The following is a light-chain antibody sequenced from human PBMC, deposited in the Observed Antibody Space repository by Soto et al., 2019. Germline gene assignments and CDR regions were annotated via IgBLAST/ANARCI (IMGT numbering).Light chain of an antibody. CDR1: QSVSSY. J-gene: IGKJ5*01. CDR2: DAS. V-gene: IGKV3-11*01. Sequence: EIVVTQSPATLSLSPGERATLSCRTSQSVSSYFAWYQQKPGRAPRLLIYDASSMATGIPARFIGSGSGTDFTLTISSLEPEDFAVYYCQQRSNWPITFGQGTRLEIK. CDR3: QQRSNWPIT.